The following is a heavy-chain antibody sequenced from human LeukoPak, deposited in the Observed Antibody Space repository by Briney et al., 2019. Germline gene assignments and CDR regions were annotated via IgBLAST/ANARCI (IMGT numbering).Heavy chain of an antibody. CDR2: IIPILGIA. Sequence: ASVKVSFKASGGTFSSYAISWVRQAPGQGLEWMGRIIPILGIANYAQKFQGRVTITADKSTSTAYMELSSLRSEDTAVYYCASAVDYSNYYYYYGMDVWGQGTTVTVSS. V-gene: IGHV1-69*04. CDR3: ASAVDYSNYYYYYGMDV. J-gene: IGHJ6*02. CDR1: GGTFSSYA. D-gene: IGHD4-11*01.